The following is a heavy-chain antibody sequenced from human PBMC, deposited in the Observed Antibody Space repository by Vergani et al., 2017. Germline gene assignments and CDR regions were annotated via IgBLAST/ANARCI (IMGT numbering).Heavy chain of an antibody. CDR2: MNGDGDTI. J-gene: IGHJ5*02. CDR3: ARARKXRFGVVWENWFDP. V-gene: IGHV3-74*02. D-gene: IGHD3-3*01. Sequence: EVELVESGGGLVQPGGSLRLSCAASGFTFNEYWMHWARQVPGQGLVWVSGMNGDGDTISYANSVKGRFTISRDNDKNTLFLQMNSLRAEDTAVYYCARARKXRFGVVWENWFDPWGQGTLVTVSS. CDR1: GFTFNEYW.